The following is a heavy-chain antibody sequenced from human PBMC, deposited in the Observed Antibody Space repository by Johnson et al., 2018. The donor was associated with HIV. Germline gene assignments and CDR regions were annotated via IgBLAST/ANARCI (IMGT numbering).Heavy chain of an antibody. V-gene: IGHV3-20*04. CDR2: INWNGGST. J-gene: IGHJ3*02. D-gene: IGHD2-8*02. CDR3: ARALRVLLGAFDI. CDR1: GFIFDDYG. Sequence: VQLVESGGGLVQPGRSLRLSCAASGFIFDDYGMSWVRQTPGKGLEWVSGINWNGGSTGYADSVKGRFTISRDNAKNSLYLQMNSLRAEDTALYYCARALRVLLGAFDIWGQGTMVTVSS.